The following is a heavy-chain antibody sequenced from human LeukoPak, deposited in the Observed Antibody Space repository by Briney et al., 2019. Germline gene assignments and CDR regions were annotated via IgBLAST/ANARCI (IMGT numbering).Heavy chain of an antibody. D-gene: IGHD1-1*01. Sequence: GGSLRLSCAASGFTFRSYWMTWVRQAPGKGLEWVANINQYGSEKYYVDSVEGRFTISRDNAKNSLYLQMDGLRAEDTAMYYCLQRGFDYWGQGTLVTVSS. CDR1: GFTFRSYW. CDR3: LQRGFDY. CDR2: INQYGSEK. J-gene: IGHJ4*02. V-gene: IGHV3-7*03.